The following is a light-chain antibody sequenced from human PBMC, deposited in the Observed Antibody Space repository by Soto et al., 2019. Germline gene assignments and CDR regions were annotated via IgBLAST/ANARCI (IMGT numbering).Light chain of an antibody. V-gene: IGKV3-11*01. J-gene: IGKJ4*01. CDR1: QSVSSY. Sequence: EIVLTQSPATLSLSPGERATLSCRASQSVSSYLAWYQQKPGQAPRLLIYDASNRATGIPARFSGSGSGTDFTLNIRSLEPEDFAVYYCQQRSNRPPLTSAGGTQVDI. CDR2: DAS. CDR3: QQRSNRPPLT.